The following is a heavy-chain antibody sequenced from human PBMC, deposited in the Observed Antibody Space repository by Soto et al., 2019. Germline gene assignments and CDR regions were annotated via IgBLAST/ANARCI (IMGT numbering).Heavy chain of an antibody. CDR1: GFTFSNYA. V-gene: IGHV3-23*01. D-gene: IGHD3-16*01. CDR2: ISGSGGRS. CDR3: AKAYFVWSSEQPYYFDY. Sequence: EVQLLDSGGGLVQPGGSLRLSCAASGFTFSNYAMHWVRQGPGKGLEWVSGISGSGGRSYYADSVKGRFTISRDNSKSTLYLQMNSLRAEDTAVYYCAKAYFVWSSEQPYYFDYWGQGTLVTVSS. J-gene: IGHJ4*02.